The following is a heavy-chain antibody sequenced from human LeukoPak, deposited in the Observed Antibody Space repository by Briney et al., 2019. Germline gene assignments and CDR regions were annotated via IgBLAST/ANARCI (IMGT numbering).Heavy chain of an antibody. Sequence: GGSLRFSCVASGFTFSDYYMTWVRQTPEKGLEWVSHISSSGTITYFADPVKGRFTLSRDNAKNSLFLQMNSLRVEDTAVYFCARVGSTVAAGILDYWGQGILVTVSS. CDR2: ISSSGTIT. J-gene: IGHJ4*02. CDR3: ARVGSTVAAGILDY. CDR1: GFTFSDYY. V-gene: IGHV3-11*01. D-gene: IGHD1-26*01.